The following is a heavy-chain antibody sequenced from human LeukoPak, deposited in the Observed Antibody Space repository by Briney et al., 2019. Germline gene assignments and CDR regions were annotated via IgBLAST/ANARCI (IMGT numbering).Heavy chain of an antibody. CDR3: ATREEYYYDSSGYYDY. CDR1: GFTFSSYA. Sequence: GGSLRLSCAASGFTFSSYAISWVRQAPGQGLEWMGWISAYNGNTNYAQKLQGRVTMTTDTSTSTAYMELRSLRSDDTAVYYCATREEYYYDSSGYYDYWGQGTLVTVSS. J-gene: IGHJ4*02. V-gene: IGHV1-18*01. D-gene: IGHD3-22*01. CDR2: ISAYNGNT.